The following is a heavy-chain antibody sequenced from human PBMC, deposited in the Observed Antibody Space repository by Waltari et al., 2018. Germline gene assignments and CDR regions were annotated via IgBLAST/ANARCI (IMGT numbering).Heavy chain of an antibody. D-gene: IGHD4-17*01. J-gene: IGHJ4*02. Sequence: QVQLQESGPGLVTPSGTLSLTCDVSGGSISTNNWWSWVRQSPGKGLEWIGEIYHGGTTTYNPVLKSRVTMSVDKSQNQFSLKLSSVTAADTAIYYCARYVYGDYFVEYWGQVTLVTVSS. CDR2: IYHGGTT. CDR3: ARYVYGDYFVEY. V-gene: IGHV4-4*02. CDR1: GGSISTNNW.